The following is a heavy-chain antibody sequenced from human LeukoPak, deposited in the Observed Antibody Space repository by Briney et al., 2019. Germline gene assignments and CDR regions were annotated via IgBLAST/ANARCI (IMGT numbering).Heavy chain of an antibody. D-gene: IGHD7-27*01. Sequence: GGSLRLSCAASGFTFSSYGMHWVRQAPGKGLEWVAVISYDGSNKYYADSVKGRFTISRDNSKNTLYLQMNSLRAEDTAVYYCAKDRGGNKLTGPTFDYWGQGTLVTVSS. CDR1: GFTFSSYG. V-gene: IGHV3-30*18. J-gene: IGHJ4*02. CDR3: AKDRGGNKLTGPTFDY. CDR2: ISYDGSNK.